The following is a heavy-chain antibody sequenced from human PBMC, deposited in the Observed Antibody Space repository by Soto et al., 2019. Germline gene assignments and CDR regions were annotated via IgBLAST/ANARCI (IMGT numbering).Heavy chain of an antibody. D-gene: IGHD3-22*01. J-gene: IGHJ4*02. CDR2: IYYTGTT. V-gene: IGHV4-39*01. Sequence: SETLSLTCTVSGGSISSSSYYWGWIRQPPGKGLEWIGSIYYTGTTYYSPSLKSRVTISVDTSKNQVSLELSSVTAADTAVYFCSRGSYYYDNSGYYYAYWGQGTLVTVSS. CDR3: SRGSYYYDNSGYYYAY. CDR1: GGSISSSSYY.